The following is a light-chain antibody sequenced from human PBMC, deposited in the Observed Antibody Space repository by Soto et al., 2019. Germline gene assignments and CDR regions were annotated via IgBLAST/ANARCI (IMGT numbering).Light chain of an antibody. CDR1: GRDIGAYDY. Sequence: QSALTQPASVSGSPGQSITISCTGTGRDIGAYDYVSWYQQHPGNAPKLIIYGVKNPPPGVSNPFSAFKSAFTASLTISGLQTADEADYYCSSYTTSYFDVFGPGTKVTVL. CDR3: SSYTTSYFDV. J-gene: IGLJ1*01. CDR2: GVK. V-gene: IGLV2-14*01.